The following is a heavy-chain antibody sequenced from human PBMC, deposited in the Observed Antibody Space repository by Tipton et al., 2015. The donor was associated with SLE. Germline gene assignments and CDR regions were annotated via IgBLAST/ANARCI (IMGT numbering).Heavy chain of an antibody. CDR1: GGSISSHY. D-gene: IGHD3-10*01. Sequence: TLSLTCTVSGGSISSHYWSWIRQSPGKGLEWIGYIYYSGSTNYNPPLKSRVTISVDTSKNQFSLKLSSVTAADTAVYYCAREDYYGSGSFDYWGQGTLVTVSS. CDR3: AREDYYGSGSFDY. CDR2: IYYSGST. J-gene: IGHJ4*02. V-gene: IGHV4-59*11.